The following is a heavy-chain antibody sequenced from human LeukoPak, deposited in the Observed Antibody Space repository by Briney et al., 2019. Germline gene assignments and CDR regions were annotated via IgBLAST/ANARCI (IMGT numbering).Heavy chain of an antibody. CDR2: IYTSGST. V-gene: IGHV4-61*02. J-gene: IGHJ5*02. CDR1: GGSISSGSYY. CDR3: AWAVGSSESNWFDP. D-gene: IGHD1-26*01. Sequence: SQTLSLTCTVSGGSISSGSYYWSWIRQPAGKGLEWIGRIYTSGSTNYNPSLKSRVTISVDRSKNQFSLMLRSVTAADTAVYYCAWAVGSSESNWFDPWGQGTLATVSS.